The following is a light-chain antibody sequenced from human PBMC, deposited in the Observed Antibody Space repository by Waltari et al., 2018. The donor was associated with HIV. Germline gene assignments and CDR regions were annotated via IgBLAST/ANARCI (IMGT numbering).Light chain of an antibody. J-gene: IGKJ1*01. CDR3: HYYGSAPGT. Sequence: EFGLTQSPGNLSLSPGERATLACRSSPSSSSNSLAWYKQTPGQAPRLLLSGTSSKATGISARFSGSGYGTDVTFTINTLEPADSAVFHCHYYGSAPGTFGQGTKVEI. V-gene: IGKV3-20*01. CDR2: GTS. CDR1: PSSSSNS.